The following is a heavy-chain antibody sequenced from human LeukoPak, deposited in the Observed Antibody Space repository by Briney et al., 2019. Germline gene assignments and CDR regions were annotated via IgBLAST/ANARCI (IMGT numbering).Heavy chain of an antibody. CDR2: INSDGSST. Sequence: GGSLRLSCAASGFSFGRYWMHWVRQAPGEGLMWVSRINSDGSSTWYADSVKGRFTISRDNARNTLSLQMSSLGVEDTALYYCARDQDGMGTTMDLWGQGTQVIVSS. CDR1: GFSFGRYW. V-gene: IGHV3-74*01. CDR3: ARDQDGMGTTMDL. D-gene: IGHD1-1*01. J-gene: IGHJ4*02.